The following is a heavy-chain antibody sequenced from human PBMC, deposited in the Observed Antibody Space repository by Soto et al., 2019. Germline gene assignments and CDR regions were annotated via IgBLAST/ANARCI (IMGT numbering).Heavy chain of an antibody. CDR1: GFTFSSYA. J-gene: IGHJ4*02. Sequence: EVQLLESGGGLVQPGGSLRLSCAASGFTFSSYAMSWVRQAPGKGLEWVSAISGSGGSTYYADSVKGRFTISRDNSKNTLYLQMNSLRAEDTAVYYCAKGGEDIVVVVAAYDTYYFDYWGQGTLVTVSS. D-gene: IGHD2-15*01. CDR2: ISGSGGST. V-gene: IGHV3-23*01. CDR3: AKGGEDIVVVVAAYDTYYFDY.